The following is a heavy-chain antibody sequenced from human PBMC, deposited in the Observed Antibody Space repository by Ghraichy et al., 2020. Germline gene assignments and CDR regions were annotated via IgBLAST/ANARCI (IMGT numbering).Heavy chain of an antibody. CDR1: TFTFSNYA. CDR2: ISGSGNST. J-gene: IGHJ1*01. Sequence: LSLTCAASTFTFSNYAMSWVRQAPGKGLEWVSAISGSGNSTYYTDSVKGRFTISRDKHKNTLFLQLNTLRAEDTAIYYCAIAGYSSSWYGEYFQYWGQGTLVTVSS. V-gene: IGHV3-23*01. D-gene: IGHD6-13*01. CDR3: AIAGYSSSWYGEYFQY.